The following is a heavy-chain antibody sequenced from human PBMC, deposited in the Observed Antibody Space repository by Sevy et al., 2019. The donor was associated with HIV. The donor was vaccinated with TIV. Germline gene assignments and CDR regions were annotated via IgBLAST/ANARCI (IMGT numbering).Heavy chain of an antibody. CDR2: ISRSSSTI. J-gene: IGHJ4*02. D-gene: IGHD6-19*01. V-gene: IGHV3-48*01. CDR3: ARSPPYSSGWYGIDY. Sequence: GGSLRLSCAASRFTFSSYSMNWVRQTPGKGLEWVSYISRSSSTIYYVDSVKGRFTISRDNAKNSLYLQMNSLRAEDTAVYYCARSPPYSSGWYGIDYWGQGTLVTVSS. CDR1: RFTFSSYS.